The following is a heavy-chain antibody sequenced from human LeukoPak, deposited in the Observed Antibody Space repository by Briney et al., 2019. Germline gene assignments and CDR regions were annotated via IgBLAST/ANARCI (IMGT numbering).Heavy chain of an antibody. D-gene: IGHD2/OR15-2a*01. J-gene: IGHJ3*02. CDR2: IYASGST. CDR1: GDSISSYY. V-gene: IGHV4-4*07. CDR3: ARAPGPFDAFDI. Sequence: SETLSLTCTVSGDSISSYYWSWIRQPAGKGLEWIGHIYASGSTNYNPSLKSRVTISVDTSKNQFSLKLSSVTAADTAVYYCARAPGPFDAFDIWGQGTMVTVSS.